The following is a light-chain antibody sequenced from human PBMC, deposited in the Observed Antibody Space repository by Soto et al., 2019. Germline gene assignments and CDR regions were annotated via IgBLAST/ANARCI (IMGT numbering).Light chain of an antibody. CDR1: QSISSY. CDR2: AAS. V-gene: IGKV1-39*01. CDR3: QQSYSTLALT. J-gene: IGKJ4*01. Sequence: DIQMTQSPSSLSASVGDRVTITCRASQSISSYLNWYQQKPGRAPKLLIYAASSLQSGVPSRFSGSGTGTYFNLTISSLRPEDFAIYYCQQSYSTLALTFGGGTKVEIK.